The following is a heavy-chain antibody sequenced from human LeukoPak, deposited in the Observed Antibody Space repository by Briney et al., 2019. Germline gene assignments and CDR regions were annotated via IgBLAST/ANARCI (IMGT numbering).Heavy chain of an antibody. D-gene: IGHD3-3*01. CDR1: GFTFSNAW. J-gene: IGHJ4*02. Sequence: GGSLRLSCAASGFTFSNAWMSWVRQAPGKGLEWVGRIKSKTDGGTTDYAAPVKGRFTISRDDSKNTLYLQMNSLKTEDTAVYYCTSGTYDFWSGLGIFDYWGQGTLVTVSS. CDR3: TSGTYDFWSGLGIFDY. CDR2: IKSKTDGGTT. V-gene: IGHV3-15*01.